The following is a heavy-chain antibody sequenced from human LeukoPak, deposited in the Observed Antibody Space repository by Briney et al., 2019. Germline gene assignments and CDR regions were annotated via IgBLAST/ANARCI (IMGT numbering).Heavy chain of an antibody. CDR2: IYYSGST. J-gene: IGHJ4*02. V-gene: IGHV4-4*02. CDR1: GGSISSSNW. CDR3: VGGESYRGYFNY. D-gene: IGHD3-16*02. Sequence: SGTLSLTCAVSGGSISSSNWWSWVRQPPGKGLEWIGYIYYSGSTYYNPSLKSRVTISVDTSENQFSLKLSSVTAADTAVYYCVGGESYRGYFNYWGQGTLVTVSS.